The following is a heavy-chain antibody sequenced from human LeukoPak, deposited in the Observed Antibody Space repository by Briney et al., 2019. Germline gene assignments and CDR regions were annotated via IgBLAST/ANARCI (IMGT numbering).Heavy chain of an antibody. Sequence: SETLSLTCTVSGGSISSYYWSWIRQPPGKGLEWIGYIYYSGSTNYNPSLTSRVTISVDTSKNQFSLKLSSVTAADTAVYYCARDYGDYFDYWGQGTLVTVSS. J-gene: IGHJ4*02. CDR3: ARDYGDYFDY. CDR1: GGSISSYY. D-gene: IGHD4-17*01. CDR2: IYYSGST. V-gene: IGHV4-59*01.